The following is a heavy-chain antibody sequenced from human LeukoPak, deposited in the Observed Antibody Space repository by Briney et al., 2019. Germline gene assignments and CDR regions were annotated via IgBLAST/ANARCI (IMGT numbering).Heavy chain of an antibody. V-gene: IGHV3-11*04. CDR2: ISGSGSVI. Sequence: GGSLRLSCAASGFTFSDYYMTWIRQAPGKGLESVAYISGSGSVIVYADSVKGRFTISRDNAQNSLYLQMNSLRDEDTAVYYCSRDPRPCDYWGQGTLVTVSS. J-gene: IGHJ4*02. CDR3: SRDPRPCDY. CDR1: GFTFSDYY.